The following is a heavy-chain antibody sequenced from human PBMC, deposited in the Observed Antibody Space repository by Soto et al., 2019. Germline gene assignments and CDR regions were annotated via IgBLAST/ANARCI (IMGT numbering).Heavy chain of an antibody. J-gene: IGHJ4*02. CDR3: AGSYAYVDYAFDF. CDR1: GGSISSNY. V-gene: IGHV4-59*08. CDR2: IYYSGTT. D-gene: IGHD4-17*01. Sequence: QVQLQESGPGLVKPSETLSLTCTVSGGSISSNYWSWIRQPPGKGLEWIGYIYYSGTTNYNPSLKSRVTISLDTPKHQFSLKLSSVTAADTAVYYCAGSYAYVDYAFDFWGQGTLVTVSS.